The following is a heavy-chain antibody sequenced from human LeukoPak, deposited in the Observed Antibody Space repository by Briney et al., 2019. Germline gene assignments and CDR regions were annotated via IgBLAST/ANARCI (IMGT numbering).Heavy chain of an antibody. Sequence: GGSLRLSCVASGITLSTYWMHWVRQAPGKGLVWVSRMNSDGSSTSYADSVKGRFTISRDNSKNTLYLQMNSLRAEDTAVYYCARRSIQFDYWGQGTLVTVSS. J-gene: IGHJ4*02. CDR3: ARRSIQFDY. V-gene: IGHV3-74*01. CDR2: MNSDGSST. D-gene: IGHD3-3*01. CDR1: GITLSTYW.